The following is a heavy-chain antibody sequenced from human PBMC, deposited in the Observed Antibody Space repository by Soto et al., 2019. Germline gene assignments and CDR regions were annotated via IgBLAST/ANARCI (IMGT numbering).Heavy chain of an antibody. CDR1: SRSISSYD. CDR2: IHTSGSP. V-gene: IGHV4-4*07. Sequence: SDTLPLTCTVSSRSISSYDCRGVRRAAGNGLEWIGRIHTSGSPNYNPSLKSRVTMSADTSKNQFSLKMTSVTAADTAVYYCATGGTYFDYWGQGTLVTVS. J-gene: IGHJ4*02. CDR3: ATGGTYFDY.